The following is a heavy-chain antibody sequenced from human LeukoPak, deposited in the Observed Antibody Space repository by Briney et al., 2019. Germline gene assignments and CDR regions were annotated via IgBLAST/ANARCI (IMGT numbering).Heavy chain of an antibody. CDR2: INPNSGGT. V-gene: IGHV1-2*02. CDR1: GYTFTGYY. CDR3: ARKDYYDSSGYYPNDY. D-gene: IGHD3-22*01. Sequence: ASVKVSCKASGYTFTGYYMHWVRQAPGQGLEWMGWINPNSGGTNYAQKFQGRVTMTRDTSISTAYMELSRLRSDDTAVYYRARKDYYDSSGYYPNDYWGQGTLVTVSS. J-gene: IGHJ4*02.